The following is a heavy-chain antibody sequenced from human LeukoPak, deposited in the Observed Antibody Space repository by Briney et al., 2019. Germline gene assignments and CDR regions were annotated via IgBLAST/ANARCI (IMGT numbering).Heavy chain of an antibody. CDR1: GFTFSSYA. CDR3: ASSGDSSGYYHFDY. Sequence: GGSLRLSCAASGFTFSSYAMSWVRQAPGKGLEWVSAISGSGGSTYYADSVKGRFTISRDNSKNTLYLQMNSLRAEDTAVYYCASSGDSSGYYHFDYWGQGTLVTVSS. J-gene: IGHJ4*02. D-gene: IGHD3-22*01. V-gene: IGHV3-23*01. CDR2: ISGSGGST.